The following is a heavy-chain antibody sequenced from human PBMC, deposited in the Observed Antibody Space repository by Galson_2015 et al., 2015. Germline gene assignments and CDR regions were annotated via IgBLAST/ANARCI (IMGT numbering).Heavy chain of an antibody. CDR3: ARGCGGTRFDY. CDR2: ISGSGGST. Sequence: SLRLSCAASGFTFSYNGMRWVRQAPGKGLEWVSAISGSGGSTYYADSVKGRFTISRDNTKNTLYLQMNSPRAEDTAIYYCARGCGGTRFDYWGQGTLVTVSS. J-gene: IGHJ4*02. V-gene: IGHV3-23*01. CDR1: GFTFSYNG. D-gene: IGHD3-10*01.